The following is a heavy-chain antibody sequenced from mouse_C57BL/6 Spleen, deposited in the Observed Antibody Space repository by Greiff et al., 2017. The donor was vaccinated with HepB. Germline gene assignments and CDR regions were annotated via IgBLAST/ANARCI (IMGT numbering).Heavy chain of an antibody. J-gene: IGHJ4*01. D-gene: IGHD2-13*01. CDR1: GYSFTGYY. Sequence: EVQLQQSGPELVKPGASVKISCKASGYSFTGYYMNWVKQSPEKSLEWIGEINPSTGGTTYNQKFKAKATLTVDKSSSTAYMQLKSLTSEDSAVYYCARVPYGDEREYYAMDYWGQGTSVTVSS. CDR2: INPSTGGT. CDR3: ARVPYGDEREYYAMDY. V-gene: IGHV1-42*01.